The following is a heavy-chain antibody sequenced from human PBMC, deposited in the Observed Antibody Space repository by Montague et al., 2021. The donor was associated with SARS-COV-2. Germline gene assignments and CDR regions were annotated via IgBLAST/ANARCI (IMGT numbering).Heavy chain of an antibody. D-gene: IGHD5-18*01. J-gene: IGHJ3*01. Sequence: SETLSLTCTVSGGSINSTTYYWAWIRQPPGKGLEWIGSDYYTGSNYYNPSLQSRVTMSVDTSKKQFSLKLSSVTAADTDVYYCARHFPSGYTFGLADFDLWGQGTMVTVSS. CDR2: DYYTGSN. V-gene: IGHV4-39*01. CDR1: GGSINSTTYY. CDR3: ARHFPSGYTFGLADFDL.